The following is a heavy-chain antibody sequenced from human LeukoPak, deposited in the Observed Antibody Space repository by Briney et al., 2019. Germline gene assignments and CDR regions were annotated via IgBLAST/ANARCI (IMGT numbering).Heavy chain of an antibody. Sequence: GGSLRLSCAASGFTFSSHWMSWVRQAPGKGLEWVANIKEDGSEKYYVDSVKGRFTISRDNAKNSLYLQMNSLRAEDTAVYYCARQYYDYVWGSYRHNDYWGQGTLVTVSS. J-gene: IGHJ4*02. CDR2: IKEDGSEK. V-gene: IGHV3-7*01. CDR3: ARQYYDYVWGSYRHNDY. D-gene: IGHD3-16*02. CDR1: GFTFSSHW.